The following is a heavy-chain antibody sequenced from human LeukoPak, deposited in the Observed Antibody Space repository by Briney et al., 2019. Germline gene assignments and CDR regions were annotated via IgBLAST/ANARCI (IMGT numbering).Heavy chain of an antibody. J-gene: IGHJ5*02. CDR3: SKDSQVAVAVA. V-gene: IGHV3-30*18. D-gene: IGHD6-19*01. Sequence: GGSLRLSCAASGFTSRTYGMHWVRQAPGKGLEWVAVISFDGTNKYYADSVKGRFTISRDNSKNTLYLQMNSLTTEDTAVYYCSKDSQVAVAVAWGQGTLVTVSS. CDR1: GFTSRTYG. CDR2: ISFDGTNK.